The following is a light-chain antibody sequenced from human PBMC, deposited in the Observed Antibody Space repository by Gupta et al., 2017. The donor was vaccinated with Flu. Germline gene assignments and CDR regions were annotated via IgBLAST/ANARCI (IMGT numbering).Light chain of an antibody. CDR3: QRGYSTPT. V-gene: IGKV1-39*01. J-gene: IGKJ3*01. CDR1: QTISSY. CDR2: AAS. Sequence: DIQMTQSPSSLSASVGDRVTITCRASQTISSYLNWYQQKPGKAPSLLIYAASSLQSGVPSRFSGSGSGTDFTLTISSLQPEDFATYYWQRGYSTPTFGPGTTVDFK.